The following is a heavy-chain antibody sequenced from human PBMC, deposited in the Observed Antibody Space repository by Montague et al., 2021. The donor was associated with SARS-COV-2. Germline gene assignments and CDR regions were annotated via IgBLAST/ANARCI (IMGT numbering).Heavy chain of an antibody. CDR3: ARGSDY. Sequence: SETLSLTCTVSGGPISSYYWSWIRQPPGKGLEWIGYIYYSGSTNYNPSLKSRVTISVDTSKNQFPLKLSSVTAADTAVYYCARGSDYWGQGTLVTVSS. CDR2: IYYSGST. CDR1: GGPISSYY. V-gene: IGHV4-59*01. J-gene: IGHJ4*02.